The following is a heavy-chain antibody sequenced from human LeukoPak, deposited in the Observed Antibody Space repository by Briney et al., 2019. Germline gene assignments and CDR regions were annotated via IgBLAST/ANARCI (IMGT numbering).Heavy chain of an antibody. CDR1: GGSISSYF. CDR2: ICYTGST. CDR3: ARFTYCGGDCYSLDY. D-gene: IGHD2-21*02. V-gene: IGHV4-59*01. Sequence: SETLSLTCTVSGGSISSYFWSWIRQPPGEGLEWIGNICYTGSTYYDPSLQSRVTISVDTSENQFSLTLSSVTAADTAVYYCARFTYCGGDCYSLDYWGQGTLVTVSS. J-gene: IGHJ4*02.